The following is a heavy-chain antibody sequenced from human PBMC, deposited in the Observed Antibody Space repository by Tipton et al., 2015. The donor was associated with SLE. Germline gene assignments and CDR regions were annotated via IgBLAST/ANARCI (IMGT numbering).Heavy chain of an antibody. CDR3: ARLDLATNALDY. CDR1: GYSFTTYG. D-gene: IGHD5-24*01. J-gene: IGHJ4*02. CDR2: IIPLLGIA. V-gene: IGHV1-69*10. Sequence: QLVQSGGEVKKSGASVNVSCTASGYSFTTYGISWVRQAPGQGLEWMGGIIPLLGIANYAQRFQGRVTISTDESTTTGYMELSGLRSEDTAVYFCARLDLATNALDYWGQGTLVTVSS.